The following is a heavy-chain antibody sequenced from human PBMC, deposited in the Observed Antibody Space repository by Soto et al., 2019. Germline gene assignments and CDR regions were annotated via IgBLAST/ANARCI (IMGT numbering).Heavy chain of an antibody. J-gene: IGHJ3*02. Sequence: SVKVSCKASGYTFTSYGISWVRQAPGQGLEWMGGIIPIFGTANYAQKFQGRVTITADESTSTAYMELSSLRSEDTAVYYCARGRVGALDAFDIWGQGAMVTVSS. CDR3: ARGRVGALDAFDI. D-gene: IGHD1-26*01. CDR1: GYTFTSYG. V-gene: IGHV1-69*13. CDR2: IIPIFGTA.